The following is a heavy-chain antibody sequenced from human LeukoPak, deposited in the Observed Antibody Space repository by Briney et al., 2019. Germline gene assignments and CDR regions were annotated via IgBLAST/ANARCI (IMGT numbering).Heavy chain of an antibody. Sequence: SETLSLTCAVSGYSISSGYYWVWIRQPPGKGLEWIGSIYHSGSTYYNSSLKSRVTISVDTSKNQFSLKLSSVTAADTAVYYCATTCCYSSKPKWDYYYYMGVWGKGTTVTVSS. CDR1: GYSISSGYY. D-gene: IGHD2-2*02. V-gene: IGHV4-38-2*01. J-gene: IGHJ6*03. CDR3: ATTCCYSSKPKWDYYYYMGV. CDR2: IYHSGST.